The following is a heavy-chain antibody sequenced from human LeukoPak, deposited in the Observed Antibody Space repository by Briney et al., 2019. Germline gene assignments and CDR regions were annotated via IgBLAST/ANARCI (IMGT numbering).Heavy chain of an antibody. CDR3: ARNRCSGGSCHLDY. V-gene: IGHV3-48*02. CDR1: GLTFSSFG. CDR2: NSSSGTTI. J-gene: IGHJ4*02. Sequence: GGSRRPSWAASGLTFSSFGMNWVSQAPGEWREWVSYNSSSGTTIYYAAPVKGRLTISGDNAENSLYLQMNSLRDEDTAVYYCARNRCSGGSCHLDYWGLGTLVIVSS. D-gene: IGHD2-15*01.